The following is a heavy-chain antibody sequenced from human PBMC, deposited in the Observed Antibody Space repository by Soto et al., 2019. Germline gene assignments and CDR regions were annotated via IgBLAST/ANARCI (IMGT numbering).Heavy chain of an antibody. J-gene: IGHJ4*02. CDR1: GGSISSSSYY. V-gene: IGHV4-39*01. CDR2: IYYSGST. CDR3: AGLYSSGWYVDY. D-gene: IGHD6-19*01. Sequence: PSETLSLTCTVSGGSISSSSYYWGWIRQPPGKGLEWIGSIYYSGSTYYNPSLKSRVTISVDTSKNQFSLKLSSVTAADTAVYYCAGLYSSGWYVDYWGQGTLVTVSS.